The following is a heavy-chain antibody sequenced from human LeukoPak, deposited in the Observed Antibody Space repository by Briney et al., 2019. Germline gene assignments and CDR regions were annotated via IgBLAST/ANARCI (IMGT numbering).Heavy chain of an antibody. CDR1: GFSFSDSW. J-gene: IGHJ4*02. Sequence: TGGSLRLSCAASGFSFSDSWMTWVRQTPGKGLARVANINEDGSETYYVDSVRGRFSISRDNAKNSMYLEMNSLRAEDTAVYFCVRDRGWQQFDYWGQGTLVTVSS. D-gene: IGHD5-24*01. V-gene: IGHV3-7*01. CDR3: VRDRGWQQFDY. CDR2: INEDGSET.